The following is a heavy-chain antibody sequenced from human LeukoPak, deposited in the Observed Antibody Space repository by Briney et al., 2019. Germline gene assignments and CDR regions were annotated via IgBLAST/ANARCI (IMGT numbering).Heavy chain of an antibody. J-gene: IGHJ4*02. D-gene: IGHD5-12*01. Sequence: GGSLKLSCAASGFTFSTYAMSWVRQAPGKGLEWVSAISGSGGSAYQADSVKGRFTISRDNSKNTLYLQMNSLRAEDTAVYYCAKGYSGYDLSFDYWGQGTLVTVSS. CDR1: GFTFSTYA. V-gene: IGHV3-23*01. CDR2: ISGSGGSA. CDR3: AKGYSGYDLSFDY.